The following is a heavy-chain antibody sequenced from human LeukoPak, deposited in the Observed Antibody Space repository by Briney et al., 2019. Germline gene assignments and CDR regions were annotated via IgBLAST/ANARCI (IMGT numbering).Heavy chain of an antibody. Sequence: ASVKVSCKASGYTLTSYGISWVRQAPGQGLEWMGWISAYNGNTNYAQKLQGRVTMTTDTSTSTAYMELRSLRSDDTAVYYCARRTDYYDSSGYYLDDAFDIWGQGTMVTVSS. D-gene: IGHD3-22*01. CDR2: ISAYNGNT. V-gene: IGHV1-18*01. J-gene: IGHJ3*02. CDR1: GYTLTSYG. CDR3: ARRTDYYDSSGYYLDDAFDI.